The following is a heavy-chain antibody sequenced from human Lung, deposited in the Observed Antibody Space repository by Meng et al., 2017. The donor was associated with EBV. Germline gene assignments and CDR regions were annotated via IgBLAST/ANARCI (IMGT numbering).Heavy chain of an antibody. J-gene: IGHJ4*02. CDR3: ATIKERTTVTPFDY. Sequence: QPPTQDAGPGLVQPSETLSLTCTVSGGPISRSRHYWGWIRQPPGKGLEWIGSIYYSGSTYYNPSLRSRVTMSLDTSKNQFSLKLSSVTATDTAVYYCATIKERTTVTPFDYWGQGTLVTVSS. CDR2: IYYSGST. CDR1: GGPISRSRHY. D-gene: IGHD4-17*01. V-gene: IGHV4-39*01.